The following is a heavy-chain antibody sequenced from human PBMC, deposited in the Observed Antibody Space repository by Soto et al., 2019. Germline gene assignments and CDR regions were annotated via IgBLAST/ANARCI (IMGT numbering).Heavy chain of an antibody. D-gene: IGHD3-10*01. CDR1: GYTFTGYY. Sequence: ASVKVSCKASGYTFTGYYMHWVRQAPGQGLEWMGWIDPNSGGTNYAQKFQGRVTMTRDTSISTAYMELSRLRSDDTAVYYCARDHVVRGVIIDYYYGMDVWGQGTTVTVSS. CDR3: ARDHVVRGVIIDYYYGMDV. J-gene: IGHJ6*02. V-gene: IGHV1-2*02. CDR2: IDPNSGGT.